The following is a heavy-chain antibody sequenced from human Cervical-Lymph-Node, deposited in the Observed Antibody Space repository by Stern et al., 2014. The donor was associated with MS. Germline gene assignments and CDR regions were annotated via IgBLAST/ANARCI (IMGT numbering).Heavy chain of an antibody. J-gene: IGHJ4*02. V-gene: IGHV4-59*08. CDR2: IYYGGSP. Sequence: QLQLQESGPGLVKPSETLSLTCTVSGGSISTYYWSWIRQPPGKGLEWIGYIYYGGSPTYTASLKSRLPISVDTPGTHFPLKLSSVTAADTAVYYCARHFDPDTHFDYWGQGTLVTVSS. CDR1: GGSISTYY. CDR3: ARHFDPDTHFDY. D-gene: IGHD1-14*01.